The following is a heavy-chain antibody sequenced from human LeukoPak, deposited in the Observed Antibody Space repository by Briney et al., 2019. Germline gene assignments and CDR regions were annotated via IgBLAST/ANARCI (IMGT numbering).Heavy chain of an antibody. CDR3: SRGGEDGDDGRGVDY. D-gene: IGHD4-17*01. Sequence: ASVKVSCKASGYTFTGYYMHWVRQAPGQGLEWMGWINPNSGGTNYAQKFQGRVTMTRDTSISTAYMELSRLRSDDTAVYYCSRGGEDGDDGRGVDYWGQGTLVTVSS. V-gene: IGHV1-2*02. CDR2: INPNSGGT. CDR1: GYTFTGYY. J-gene: IGHJ4*02.